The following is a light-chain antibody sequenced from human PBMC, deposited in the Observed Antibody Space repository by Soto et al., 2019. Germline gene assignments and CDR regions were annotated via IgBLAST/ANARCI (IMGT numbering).Light chain of an antibody. CDR2: RAS. V-gene: IGKV1-5*03. J-gene: IGKJ3*01. CDR1: QSIDTW. Sequence: DIQMTQSPSTLSASVGDRVTITCRASQSIDTWLAWYQQKPGKAPKLLIYRASSLESGVPSRFSGSGSGTEFTLTISSLQSDDFSTYCCLRYDTYSGTFGPGTKVDIK. CDR3: LRYDTYSGT.